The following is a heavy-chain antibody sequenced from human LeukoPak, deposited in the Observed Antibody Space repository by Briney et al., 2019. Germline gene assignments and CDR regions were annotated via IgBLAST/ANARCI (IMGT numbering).Heavy chain of an antibody. CDR2: ISYSGST. CDR1: GDSMSSYY. CDR3: ARQTGSGLFILP. V-gene: IGHV4-59*08. D-gene: IGHD3/OR15-3a*01. J-gene: IGHJ4*02. Sequence: SETLSLTCTVSGDSMSSYYWSWIRQPPGKGLEWIAYISYSGSTKYNPSLQNRVTISIDTSKNQFSLRLTSVTAADTAVYYCARQTGSGLFILPGGQGTLVTVSS.